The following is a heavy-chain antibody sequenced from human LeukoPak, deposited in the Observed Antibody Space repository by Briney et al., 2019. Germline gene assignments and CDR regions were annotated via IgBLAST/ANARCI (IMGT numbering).Heavy chain of an antibody. CDR3: ARIIELYCSSTSCYRYFDY. CDR2: IYYSGST. J-gene: IGHJ4*02. D-gene: IGHD2-2*02. V-gene: IGHV4-39*01. Sequence: SETLSLTCTVSGGSISSSSYYWGWIRQPPGKGLEWIGSIYYSGSTYYNPSLKSRVTISVDTSKNQFSLKLSSVTAADTAVYYCARIIELYCSSTSCYRYFDYWGQGTLVTVSS. CDR1: GGSISSSSYY.